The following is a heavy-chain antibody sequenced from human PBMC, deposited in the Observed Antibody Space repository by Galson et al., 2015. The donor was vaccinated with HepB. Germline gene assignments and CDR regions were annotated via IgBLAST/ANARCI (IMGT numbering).Heavy chain of an antibody. J-gene: IGHJ4*02. CDR1: GFIFSSYS. Sequence: SLRLSCAASGFIFSSYSMNWVRQAPGKGLEWVSYISSSSSTIYYADSVKGRFTISRDNAKNSLYLQMNSLRDEDTAVYYCARRAATWYYFDFWGQGTLVTVSS. CDR3: ARRAATWYYFDF. CDR2: ISSSSSTI. V-gene: IGHV3-48*02. D-gene: IGHD2-15*01.